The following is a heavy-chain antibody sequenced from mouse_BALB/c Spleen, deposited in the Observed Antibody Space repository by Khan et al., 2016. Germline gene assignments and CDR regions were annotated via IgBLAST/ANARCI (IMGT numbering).Heavy chain of an antibody. J-gene: IGHJ4*01. CDR1: GFSLTDYG. D-gene: IGHD2-14*01. Sequence: QVPLKESGPGLVAPSQSLSITCTVSGFSLTDYGVSWIRQPPGKGLEWLGIIWGGGNTYYNSALKSRLTISNDISKGQVFLKMNSLQTDGTAIYYWAKGVQSRYFYALDYWGQGTSVTVSS. V-gene: IGHV2-6-5*01. CDR3: AKGVQSRYFYALDY. CDR2: IWGGGNT.